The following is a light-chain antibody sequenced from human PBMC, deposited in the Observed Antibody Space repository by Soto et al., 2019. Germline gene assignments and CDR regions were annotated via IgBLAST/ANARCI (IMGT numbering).Light chain of an antibody. CDR3: QQYGSSPGT. CDR2: GAS. J-gene: IGKJ1*01. Sequence: EIVSTQSPGTLSLSPGERATLSCRASQSIRTSYLAWYQQKPGQAPRLLIYGASNRATGIPDRFSGSGSGTDFTLTISRLEPEDFAVYYCQQYGSSPGTFGQGTKVEIK. CDR1: QSIRTSY. V-gene: IGKV3-20*01.